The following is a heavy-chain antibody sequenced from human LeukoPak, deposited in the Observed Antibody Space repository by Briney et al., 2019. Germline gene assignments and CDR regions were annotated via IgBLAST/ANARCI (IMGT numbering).Heavy chain of an antibody. V-gene: IGHV5-51*01. CDR3: ARPARDSSSWYPDAFDI. CDR1: GYNFTSYW. J-gene: IGHJ3*02. CDR2: IYPGDSDT. Sequence: GESLKISCKGSGYNFTSYWIGWVRQMPGKGLEWMGIIYPGDSDTRYSPSFQGQVTISADKSISTAYLQWSSLKASDTAIYYCARPARDSSSWYPDAFDIWGQGTMVTVSS. D-gene: IGHD6-13*01.